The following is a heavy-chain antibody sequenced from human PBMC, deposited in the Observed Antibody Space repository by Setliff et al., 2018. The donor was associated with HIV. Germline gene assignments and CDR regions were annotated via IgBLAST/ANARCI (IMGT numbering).Heavy chain of an antibody. V-gene: IGHV4-59*11. CDR2: LYFGGST. Sequence: SETLSLTCDVSGDSISSHYWSWIRQPPGKGLEWIGTLYFGGSTSYNSSLKSRVTISGDTSTNQFSLKLNSVTAADTAVYYCARPVSKYFYGMDVWGLGTTVTV. CDR3: ARPVSKYFYGMDV. CDR1: GDSISSHY. J-gene: IGHJ6*02.